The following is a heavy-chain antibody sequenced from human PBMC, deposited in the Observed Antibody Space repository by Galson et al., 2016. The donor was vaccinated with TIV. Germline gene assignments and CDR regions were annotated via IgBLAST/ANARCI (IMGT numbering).Heavy chain of an antibody. CDR3: ASSDKYYFERTGVDS. CDR2: ILPISATT. J-gene: IGHJ4*02. D-gene: IGHD2/OR15-2a*01. V-gene: IGHV1-69*05. CDR1: GGTFNNYA. Sequence: SVKVSCKASGGTFNNYAINWVCLAPGQGLEWMGGILPISATTNYARTFQDRITISTDESTTTIYLGLSSLTSEDTAVYYCASSDKYYFERTGVDSWRQATLVTVSS.